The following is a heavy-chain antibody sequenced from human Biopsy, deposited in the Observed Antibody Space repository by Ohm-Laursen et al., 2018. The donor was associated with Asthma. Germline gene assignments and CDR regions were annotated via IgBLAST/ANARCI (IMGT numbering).Heavy chain of an antibody. D-gene: IGHD1-14*01. CDR1: GFNLNTYT. CDR3: ARDAGMNLAPGHWSFDL. CDR2: ISYDGKFK. Sequence: SLRLSCAASGFNLNTYTLSWVRQAPGQGLAWLSTISYDGKFKYFADSVKGQFTISRDYSKNTLYLQMNSLRLEDTGVYFCARDAGMNLAPGHWSFDLWGRGTLLTVSS. V-gene: IGHV3-30*04. J-gene: IGHJ2*01.